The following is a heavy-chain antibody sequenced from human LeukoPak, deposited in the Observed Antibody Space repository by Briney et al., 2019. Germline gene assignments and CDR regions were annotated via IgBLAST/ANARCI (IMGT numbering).Heavy chain of an antibody. V-gene: IGHV4-4*07. D-gene: IGHD3-3*01. CDR2: IYTSGST. Sequence: NSSETLSLTCTVSGGSISSYYWSWIRQPAGKGLEWIGRIYTSGSTNYNPSLKSRVTMSVDTSKNQFSLKLSSVTAADTAVYYCARSLRSITIFGVVTSFDYWGQGTLVTVSS. J-gene: IGHJ4*02. CDR3: ARSLRSITIFGVVTSFDY. CDR1: GGSISSYY.